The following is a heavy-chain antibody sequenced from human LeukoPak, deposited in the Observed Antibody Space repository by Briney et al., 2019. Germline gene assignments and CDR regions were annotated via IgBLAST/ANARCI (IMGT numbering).Heavy chain of an antibody. D-gene: IGHD3-22*01. J-gene: IGHJ4*02. Sequence: GGSLRLSCAASGFTFSSYAMRWVRQAPGKGLEWVSAISGRGGSTYYADSVKGRFTISRDNSKNTLYLQMNSLRAEDTAVYYCAKDGTFSGYYGDYWGQGTLVTVSS. V-gene: IGHV3-23*01. CDR1: GFTFSSYA. CDR3: AKDGTFSGYYGDY. CDR2: ISGRGGST.